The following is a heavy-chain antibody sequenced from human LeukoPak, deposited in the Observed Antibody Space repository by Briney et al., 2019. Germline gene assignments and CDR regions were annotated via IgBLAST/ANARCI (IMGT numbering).Heavy chain of an antibody. CDR3: VRVVDITTSAGGY. CDR2: INHSGST. D-gene: IGHD3-22*01. CDR1: GGSFSSYC. Sequence: PSETLSLTCAVYGGSFSSYCWNWIRQPPGKGLEWIGEINHSGSTNYNPSLKSRVTISVHTSKNQFSLKLSSVTAADTAVYYCVRVVDITTSAGGYWGQGTLVTVSS. J-gene: IGHJ4*02. V-gene: IGHV4-34*01.